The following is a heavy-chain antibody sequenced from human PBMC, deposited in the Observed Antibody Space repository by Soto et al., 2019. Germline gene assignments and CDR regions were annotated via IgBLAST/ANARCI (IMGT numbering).Heavy chain of an antibody. CDR3: ARDLYSSGLYEFDY. J-gene: IGHJ4*02. D-gene: IGHD6-19*01. Sequence: GGSLRLSCAASGFTFSSYAMHWVRQAPGKGLEWVAVISYDGSNKYYADSVKGRFTISRDNSKNTLYLQMNSLRAEDTAVYYCARDLYSSGLYEFDYWGQGTLVTVSS. V-gene: IGHV3-30-3*01. CDR1: GFTFSSYA. CDR2: ISYDGSNK.